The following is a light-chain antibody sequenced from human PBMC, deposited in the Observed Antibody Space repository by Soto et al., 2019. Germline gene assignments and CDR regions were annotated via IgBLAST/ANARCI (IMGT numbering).Light chain of an antibody. Sequence: EIVLTQSPATLSLSPGERVTLSCRASQIVSSYLAWYQQKPGQAPRLLIYDASNRATGIPARFSGSGSGTDVTLTISGLEPEDVAVYYCQQRTIWPLTFGGGTKVEIK. CDR1: QIVSSY. V-gene: IGKV3-11*01. CDR2: DAS. J-gene: IGKJ4*01. CDR3: QQRTIWPLT.